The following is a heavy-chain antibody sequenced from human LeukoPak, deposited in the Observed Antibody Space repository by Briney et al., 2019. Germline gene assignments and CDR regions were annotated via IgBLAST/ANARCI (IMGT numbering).Heavy chain of an antibody. D-gene: IGHD5-12*01. V-gene: IGHV1-18*01. CDR2: ISGYNGNT. CDR3: ARSSLGTITAGPFDY. Sequence: ASVKVSYKASGYTFSSYGIAWVRQAPGQGLEWMGWISGYNGNTNYAQKLQGRVSMTTDTSTTTAYIELRSLTSDDTALYYCARSSLGTITAGPFDYWGQGTLVTVSS. CDR1: GYTFSSYG. J-gene: IGHJ4*02.